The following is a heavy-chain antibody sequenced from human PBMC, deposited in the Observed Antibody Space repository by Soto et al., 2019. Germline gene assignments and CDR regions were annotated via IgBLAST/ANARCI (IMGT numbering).Heavy chain of an antibody. CDR3: SRDQSLGQPVAFDV. Sequence: EVQLVESGGGLVTPGGSLRVSCAASGFTFRSYSMNWVRQAPGKGLEWISTISSNSAYIYYADSVEGRFTLSRDNARNSVYLQLNSLRAEDAAIYFCSRDQSLGQPVAFDVWGQGTMVTVSS. V-gene: IGHV3-21*01. CDR2: ISSNSAYI. CDR1: GFTFRSYS. J-gene: IGHJ3*01.